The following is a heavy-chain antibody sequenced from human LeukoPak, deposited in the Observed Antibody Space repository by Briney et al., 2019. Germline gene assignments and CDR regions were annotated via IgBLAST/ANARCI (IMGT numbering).Heavy chain of an antibody. CDR2: TYPGDSET. CDR3: VRSRGYSYGYSYYFDY. V-gene: IGHV5-51*01. D-gene: IGHD5-18*01. Sequence: GESLKISCKGSGYSFTTYWIGWVRQMPGKGLEWMGITYPGDSETRHSPSFQGQVTISADKSISTAYLQWSSLKASDTAMYYCVRSRGYSYGYSYYFDYWGQGTLVTVSS. CDR1: GYSFTTYW. J-gene: IGHJ4*02.